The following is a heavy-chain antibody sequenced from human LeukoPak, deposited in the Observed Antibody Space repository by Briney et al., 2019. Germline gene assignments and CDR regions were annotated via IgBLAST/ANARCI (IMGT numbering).Heavy chain of an antibody. CDR3: AKEMGHSPHSSGTYWSDGGVGLDY. J-gene: IGHJ4*02. CDR1: GFIFDDYA. Sequence: GGSLRLSCAASGFIFDDYAMRWVRQVPGKGLEWVSGINCNSDIIAYADSVKGRFTISRDNAKNTLYLQMNSLGAEDTAVYYCAKEMGHSPHSSGTYWSDGGVGLDYWGQGTLVTVSS. V-gene: IGHV3-9*01. D-gene: IGHD3-10*01. CDR2: INCNSDII.